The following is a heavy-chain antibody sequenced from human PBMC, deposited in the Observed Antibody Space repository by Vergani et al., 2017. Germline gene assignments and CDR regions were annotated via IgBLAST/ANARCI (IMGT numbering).Heavy chain of an antibody. V-gene: IGHV3-48*03. CDR2: ISSSGSTI. D-gene: IGHD5-18*01. J-gene: IGHJ4*02. CDR3: ARDRDTADRPFDY. CDR1: GFTFSSYE. Sequence: EVQLVESGGGLVQPGGSLRLSCAASGFTFSSYEMNWVRQAPGKGLEWVSYISSSGSTIYYADSVKGRFTISRDNAKNSLYLQMNSLRAEDTAVYYCARDRDTADRPFDYGGQGTLVTVSS.